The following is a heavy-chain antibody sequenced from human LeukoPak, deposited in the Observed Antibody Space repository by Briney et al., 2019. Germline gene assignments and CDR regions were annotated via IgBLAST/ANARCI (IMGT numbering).Heavy chain of an antibody. Sequence: SSETLSLTCTVPGGSISSYYWSWIRQPAGKGLEWIGRIYTSGSTNYNPSLKRRVTMSVDTSKNQFSLKLSSVTAADTAVYYCASGIQLWPHFDYLGQGTLVTVSS. CDR2: IYTSGST. V-gene: IGHV4-4*07. CDR1: GGSISSYY. CDR3: ASGIQLWPHFDY. J-gene: IGHJ4*02. D-gene: IGHD5-18*01.